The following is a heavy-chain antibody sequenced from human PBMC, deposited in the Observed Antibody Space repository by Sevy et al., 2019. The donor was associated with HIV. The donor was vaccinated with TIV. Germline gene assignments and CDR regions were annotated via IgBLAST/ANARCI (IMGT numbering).Heavy chain of an antibody. CDR3: ARGRQPRHAVRGWFDP. Sequence: SETLSLTCSVYGASFSDYYWSWIRQSPGKGLEWIGEVNQSGDTNYNPSLKSRVTISIDTSKKQFSLKVTSVTAADAGVYYCARGRQPRHAVRGWFDPWGQGTPVTVSS. V-gene: IGHV4-34*01. CDR1: GASFSDYY. J-gene: IGHJ5*02. CDR2: VNQSGDT.